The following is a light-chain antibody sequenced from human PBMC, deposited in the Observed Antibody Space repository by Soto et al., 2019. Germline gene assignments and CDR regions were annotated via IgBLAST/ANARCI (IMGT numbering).Light chain of an antibody. CDR2: KAS. CDR3: QQYESFFPLT. CDR1: QNINSW. J-gene: IGKJ4*01. V-gene: IGKV1-5*03. Sequence: DIQMTQSPSTLSASVGDRVTITCRASQNINSWLAWYQQKPGKAPKLLIYKASNLESGVPSRFSGSGSGTDFTLTISSLQPDDFATYHCQQYESFFPLTLGGGTKVDLK.